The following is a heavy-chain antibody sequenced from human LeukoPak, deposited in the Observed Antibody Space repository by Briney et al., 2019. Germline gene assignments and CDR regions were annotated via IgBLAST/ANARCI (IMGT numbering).Heavy chain of an antibody. J-gene: IGHJ3*02. CDR2: ITGGGITA. D-gene: IGHD1-26*01. V-gene: IGHV3-23*01. Sequence: GGSLRLSCAVSGFTFRSYAMSWVRQAPGKGLEWVASITGGGITAYYADSVKGRFTISRDNSKNTLYLQMNSLRVVDTAVYYCAKNTVGETIGWDAYDIWGHGTLGAVSS. CDR1: GFTFRSYA. CDR3: AKNTVGETIGWDAYDI.